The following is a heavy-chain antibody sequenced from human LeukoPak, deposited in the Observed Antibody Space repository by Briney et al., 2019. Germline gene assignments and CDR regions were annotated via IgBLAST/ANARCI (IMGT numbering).Heavy chain of an antibody. J-gene: IGHJ3*01. V-gene: IGHV3-30*18. Sequence: GGSLRLSCAATGFTFSSYAMHWVRQAPGKGLQWVAVIYYDGSEKYYADSVKGRFTISRDNSKNTLYLHMNSLRADDTAMYYCAKDISVVVVPGDVFDVWGQGTMVTVSS. CDR2: IYYDGSEK. CDR3: AKDISVVVVPGDVFDV. D-gene: IGHD2-2*01. CDR1: GFTFSSYA.